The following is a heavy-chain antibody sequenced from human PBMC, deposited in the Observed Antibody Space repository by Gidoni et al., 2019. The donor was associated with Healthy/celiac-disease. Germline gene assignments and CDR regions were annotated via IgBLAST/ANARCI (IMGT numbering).Heavy chain of an antibody. D-gene: IGHD5-12*01. CDR1: GFTFRSYE. Sequence: EVQLVESGGGLVQPGGSLRLSCADSGFTFRSYEMNWVRQAPGKGLEWVSYISSSGSTIYDADSVKGRFTISRDNAKNSLYLQMNSLRAEDTAVYYCASRRGLVATIGATFDYWGQGTLVTVSS. V-gene: IGHV3-48*03. CDR3: ASRRGLVATIGATFDY. J-gene: IGHJ4*02. CDR2: ISSSGSTI.